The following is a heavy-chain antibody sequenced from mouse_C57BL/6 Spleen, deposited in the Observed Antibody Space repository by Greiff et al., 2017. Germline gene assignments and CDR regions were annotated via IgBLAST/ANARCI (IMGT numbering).Heavy chain of an antibody. CDR2: IYPGSGST. CDR1: GYTFTSYW. Sequence: VQLQQPGAELVTPGASVKMSCKASGYTFTSYWITWVQQRPGQGLEWIGDIYPGSGSTNYNEKFKSKATLTVDTSSSTAYMQLSSLTSEDSAVYYCAREDTMMTTYYFDYWGQGTTLTVSS. D-gene: IGHD2-4*01. CDR3: AREDTMMTTYYFDY. V-gene: IGHV1-55*01. J-gene: IGHJ2*01.